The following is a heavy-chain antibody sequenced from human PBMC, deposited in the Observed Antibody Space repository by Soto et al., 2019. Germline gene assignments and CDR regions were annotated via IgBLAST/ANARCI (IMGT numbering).Heavy chain of an antibody. CDR3: ARGKMHDLGMWDASIAVAGDFDY. CDR1: GFTFSSYA. Sequence: QVQLVEPGGGVVQPGRSLRLSCAASGFTFSSYAMHWVRQAPGNGLEWVAVISYDGSNKYYADSVKGRFTISRDNSKNTLYLQMNSLRAEDSAVYYCARGKMHDLGMWDASIAVAGDFDYWCQGTLVALAS. V-gene: IGHV3-30-3*01. D-gene: IGHD6-19*01. J-gene: IGHJ4*02. CDR2: ISYDGSNK.